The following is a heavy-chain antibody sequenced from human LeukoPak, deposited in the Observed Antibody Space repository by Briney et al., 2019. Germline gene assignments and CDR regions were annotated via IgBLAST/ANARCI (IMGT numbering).Heavy chain of an antibody. CDR1: GGSISSYY. J-gene: IGHJ4*02. Sequence: SETLSLTCTVSGGSISSYYWSWIRQPPGKGLEWIGYICYSGSTNYNPSLKSRVTISVDTSKNQFSLKLSSVTAADTAVYYCARVGSPVDYWGQGTLVTVSS. D-gene: IGHD4-17*01. CDR3: ARVGSPVDY. CDR2: ICYSGST. V-gene: IGHV4-59*01.